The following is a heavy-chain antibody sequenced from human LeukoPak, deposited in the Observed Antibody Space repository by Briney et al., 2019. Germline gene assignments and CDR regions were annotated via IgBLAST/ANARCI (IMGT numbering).Heavy chain of an antibody. D-gene: IGHD2-15*01. J-gene: IGHJ3*02. CDR2: IIPILGIA. V-gene: IGHV1-69*04. CDR1: GGTFSSYA. CDR3: ARLGYCSGGSCSTTVVTLGAFDI. Sequence: ASVKVSCKASGGTFSSYAISWVRQAPGQGLEWMGRIIPILGIANYAQKFQGRVTITADKSTSTAYMELSSLRSEDTAVYYCARLGYCSGGSCSTTVVTLGAFDIWGQGTMVTVSP.